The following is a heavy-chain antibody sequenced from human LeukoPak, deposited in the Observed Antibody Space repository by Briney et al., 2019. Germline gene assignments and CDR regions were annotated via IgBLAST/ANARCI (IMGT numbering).Heavy chain of an antibody. D-gene: IGHD6-19*01. CDR1: GYSFTTYW. Sequence: GESLRISCKGSGYSFTTYWIGWVRQMPGKGLEWMGIIYPGSSNTRYSPSFQGQVTISADKSISTAYLQWSSLKASDTAMYYCARGPDVAVAGASDYWGQGTLVTVSS. CDR2: IYPGSSNT. J-gene: IGHJ4*02. V-gene: IGHV5-51*01. CDR3: ARGPDVAVAGASDY.